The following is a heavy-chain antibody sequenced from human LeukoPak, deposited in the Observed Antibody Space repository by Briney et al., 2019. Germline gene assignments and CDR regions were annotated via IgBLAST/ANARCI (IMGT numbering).Heavy chain of an antibody. CDR2: IYYSGST. CDR1: GGSISSYY. V-gene: IGHV4-59*08. J-gene: IGHJ4*02. Sequence: SETLSLTCTVSGGSISSYYWSWIRQPPGKGLERIGYIYYSGSTNYNPSLKSRVTISVDTSKNQFSLKLSSVTAADTAVYYCASEGAVAGTGAGVLYWGQGTLVTVSS. D-gene: IGHD6-19*01. CDR3: ASEGAVAGTGAGVLY.